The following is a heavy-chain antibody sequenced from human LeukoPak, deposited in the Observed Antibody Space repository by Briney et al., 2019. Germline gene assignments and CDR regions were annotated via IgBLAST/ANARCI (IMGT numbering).Heavy chain of an antibody. D-gene: IGHD6-13*01. CDR3: ATSTAAAGTD. J-gene: IGHJ4*02. V-gene: IGHV5-10-1*01. CDR1: GYSFTSYW. Sequence: GESLKISCKGSGYSFTSYWISWVRQMPGKGLEWMGRIDPSDSYTNYSPSFQGHVTISADKSISTAYLQWSSLKASDTAIYYCATSTAAAGTDWGQGTLVTVSS. CDR2: IDPSDSYT.